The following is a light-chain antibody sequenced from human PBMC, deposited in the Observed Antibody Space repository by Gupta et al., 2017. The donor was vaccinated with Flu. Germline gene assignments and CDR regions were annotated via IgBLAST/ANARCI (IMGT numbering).Light chain of an antibody. CDR2: EAS. J-gene: IGKJ3*01. CDR3: HQYGNSPLT. Sequence: TVLTQSPATLSLYPGDKVTLSCGASQTISGNYVAWYQQKPGLAPRLLIYEASTRATGIPDRFSGSGSESDFTLTIDRLEPDDFAVYYCHQYGNSPLTFGPGTKVDL. CDR1: QTISGNY. V-gene: IGKV3D-20*01.